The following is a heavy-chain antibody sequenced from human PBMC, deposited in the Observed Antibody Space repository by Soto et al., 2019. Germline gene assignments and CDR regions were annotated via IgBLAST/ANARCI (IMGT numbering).Heavy chain of an antibody. J-gene: IGHJ6*03. D-gene: IGHD2-21*02. Sequence: SETLSLTCTVSCASISRYYWSWIRQSPGKGLEWIGYLYNTGSTIYNPSLKSRVTISVDTSKNQFSLKMNSVTAADTAVYYCARYLWGYGGFDCYPLEVWGKGTRVTFP. CDR1: CASISRYY. CDR2: LYNTGST. CDR3: ARYLWGYGGFDCYPLEV. V-gene: IGHV4-59*01.